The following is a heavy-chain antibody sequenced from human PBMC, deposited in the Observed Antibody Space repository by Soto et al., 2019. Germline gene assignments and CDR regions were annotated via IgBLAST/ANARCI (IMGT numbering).Heavy chain of an antibody. CDR3: ASPRRDGYNYDAFDI. V-gene: IGHV5-51*01. D-gene: IGHD5-12*01. J-gene: IGHJ3*02. CDR1: GYSFTSYW. Sequence: PGESLKISCKGSGYSFTSYWIGWVRQMPGKGLEWMGIIYPGDSDTRYSPSFQGQVTISADKSISTAYLQWSSLKASDTAMYYCASPRRDGYNYDAFDIWGQGTMVTVSS. CDR2: IYPGDSDT.